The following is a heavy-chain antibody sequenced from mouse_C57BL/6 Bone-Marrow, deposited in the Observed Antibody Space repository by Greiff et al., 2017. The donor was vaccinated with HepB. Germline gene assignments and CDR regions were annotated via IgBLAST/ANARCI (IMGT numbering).Heavy chain of an antibody. J-gene: IGHJ1*03. CDR3: PRGAYDGGSYWYFDV. V-gene: IGHV1-54*01. CDR2: INPGSGGT. CDR1: GYAFTNYL. D-gene: IGHD2-12*01. Sequence: QVQLQQSGAELVRPGTSVKVSCKASGYAFTNYLIEWVKQRPGQGLEWIGVINPGSGGTNYNEKFKGKATLTADKSSSTAYMQLSSLTSEDSAVYFCPRGAYDGGSYWYFDVWGTGTTVTVSS.